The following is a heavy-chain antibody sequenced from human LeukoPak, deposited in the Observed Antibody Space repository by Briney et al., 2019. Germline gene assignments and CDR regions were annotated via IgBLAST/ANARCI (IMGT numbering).Heavy chain of an antibody. D-gene: IGHD1-26*01. CDR3: ARNKYSGIYLVRL. CDR2: INPNSGGT. Sequence: ASVKVSCKASGYTFTGYYMHWVRQAPGQGLEWMGWINPNSGGTNYAQKFQGRVTITRDTSISTAYMELSRLRSEETAVYYCARNKYSGIYLVRLGGQGPLLSVSS. CDR1: GYTFTGYY. J-gene: IGHJ4*02. V-gene: IGHV1-2*02.